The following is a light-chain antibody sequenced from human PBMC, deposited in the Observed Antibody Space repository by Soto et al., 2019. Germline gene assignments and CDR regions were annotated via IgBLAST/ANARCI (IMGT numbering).Light chain of an antibody. CDR3: QRHNNWPQT. CDR2: GAS. V-gene: IGKV3-15*01. CDR1: QSVRSN. Sequence: IVMTQSPATLSVFPGERATLSCRGRQSVRSNLAWYQQKPGQAPRLLIYGASTRATGIPARFSGSGSGTEFTLTISSLQSEDFAVYYCQRHNNWPQTFGQGTKVDIK. J-gene: IGKJ1*01.